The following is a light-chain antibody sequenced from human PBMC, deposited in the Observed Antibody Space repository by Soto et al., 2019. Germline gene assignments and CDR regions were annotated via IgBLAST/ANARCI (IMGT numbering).Light chain of an antibody. CDR3: QYYNDYCWT. V-gene: IGKV1-5*03. CDR1: QSISSW. CDR2: KTS. Sequence: DIQLTQSPSTLSASVGDRVTITCRASQSISSWLAWYQQKPGKAPNLLIYKTSNLESGVPSRFSGSGSGTEFTLTISSLQTDEFSPYYCQYYNDYCWTFGQGTKVEIK. J-gene: IGKJ1*01.